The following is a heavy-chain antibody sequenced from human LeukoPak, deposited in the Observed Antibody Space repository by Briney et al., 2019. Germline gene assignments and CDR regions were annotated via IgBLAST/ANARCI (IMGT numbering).Heavy chain of an antibody. CDR3: ARGSGSYSLVGDAFDM. D-gene: IGHD1-26*01. Sequence: ASVKVSCKASGYTFTGYYMHWVRQAPGQGLEWMGWINPNSGGTNYAQKFQGRVTMTRDTSISTAYMELSRLRSDDTAVYYCARGSGSYSLVGDAFDMWGQGTMVTVSS. CDR2: INPNSGGT. V-gene: IGHV1-2*02. CDR1: GYTFTGYY. J-gene: IGHJ3*02.